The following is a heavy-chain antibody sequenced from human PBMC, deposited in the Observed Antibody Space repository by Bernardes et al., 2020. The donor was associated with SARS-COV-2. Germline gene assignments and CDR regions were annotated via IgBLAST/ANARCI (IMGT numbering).Heavy chain of an antibody. V-gene: IGHV3-48*01. D-gene: IGHD5-12*01. CDR1: GFTFSFSSYG. CDR3: ARSWLENSNDY. Sequence: GSLRLSCAASGFTFSFSSYGMSWVRQAPGKGLEWVSFIGPRTTTTYYADSVRGRFTISRDNAKESLYLEMNSLRAEDTAVYYCARSWLENSNDYWGQGTLVTVSS. CDR2: IGPRTTTT. J-gene: IGHJ4*02.